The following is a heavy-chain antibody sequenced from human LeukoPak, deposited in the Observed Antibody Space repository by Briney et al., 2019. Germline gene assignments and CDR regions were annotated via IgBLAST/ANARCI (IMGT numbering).Heavy chain of an antibody. CDR3: ARSPRYYGSGSYSHFDY. J-gene: IGHJ4*02. CDR1: GFTFSSYS. V-gene: IGHV3-21*01. Sequence: GGSLRLSCAASGFTFSSYSMNWVRQAPGKGLEWVSSISSSSSYIYYADSVKGRFTISRDNAKNSLYLQMNSLRAEDTAVYYCARSPRYYGSGSYSHFDYWGQGTLVTVSS. D-gene: IGHD3-10*01. CDR2: ISSSSSYI.